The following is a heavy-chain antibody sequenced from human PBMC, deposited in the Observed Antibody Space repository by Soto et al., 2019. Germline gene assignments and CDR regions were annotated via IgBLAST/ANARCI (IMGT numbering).Heavy chain of an antibody. D-gene: IGHD2-15*01. Sequence: PGGSLRLSCVVPGSIFIGYGMHWVRQAPCKGLEWVAVIWHDGSEIYYADSVKGRFTISRDNSKNTLYLQMNSLRAEDTAVYYCARDGIGGNAFRGFLDSWGQGTLVTVSS. J-gene: IGHJ4*02. CDR2: IWHDGSEI. CDR1: GSIFIGYG. CDR3: ARDGIGGNAFRGFLDS. V-gene: IGHV3-33*01.